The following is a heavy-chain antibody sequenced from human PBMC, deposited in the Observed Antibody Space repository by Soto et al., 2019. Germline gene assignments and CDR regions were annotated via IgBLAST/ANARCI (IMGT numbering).Heavy chain of an antibody. J-gene: IGHJ3*02. Sequence: GGSLRLSCAASGFTFSSYGMHGVRQTPGKGLEWVAVIWYDGSNKYYADSVKGRFTISRDNSKNTLYLQMNSLRAEDTAVYYCARAYYDFWSGYWSNDAFDIWGQETMVTVSS. CDR3: ARAYYDFWSGYWSNDAFDI. CDR1: GFTFSSYG. CDR2: IWYDGSNK. V-gene: IGHV3-33*01. D-gene: IGHD3-3*01.